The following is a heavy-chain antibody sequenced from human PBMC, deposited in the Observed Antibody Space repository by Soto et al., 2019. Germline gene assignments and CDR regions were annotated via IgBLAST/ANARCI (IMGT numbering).Heavy chain of an antibody. CDR3: ARGMYSGSYF. CDR2: IKQDGSEK. V-gene: IGHV3-7*01. CDR1: GFTFSSYW. Sequence: EVQLVESGGGLVQPGGSLRLSCAASGFTFSSYWMSWVRQAPGKGLAWVANIKQDGSEKYYVDSVKGRFTIYRDNAKNALYLQMNRLRAEDTAVYYCARGMYSGSYFWGQGTLVTVCS. J-gene: IGHJ4*02. D-gene: IGHD1-26*01.